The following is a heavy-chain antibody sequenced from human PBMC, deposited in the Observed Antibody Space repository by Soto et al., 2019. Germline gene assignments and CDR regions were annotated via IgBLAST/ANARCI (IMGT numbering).Heavy chain of an antibody. CDR3: ARTAPMDAGDKYYYDF. D-gene: IGHD3-16*01. CDR1: GGTFSTFG. Sequence: ASVKVSCKASGGTFSTFGISWVRQAPGQGLEWMGGIIPFFGTAKYSQKFEDRITITADESTNTVYMDLRSLTSEDTAIYYCARTAPMDAGDKYYYDFWGQGALVTVSS. CDR2: IIPFFGTA. V-gene: IGHV1-69*13. J-gene: IGHJ4*02.